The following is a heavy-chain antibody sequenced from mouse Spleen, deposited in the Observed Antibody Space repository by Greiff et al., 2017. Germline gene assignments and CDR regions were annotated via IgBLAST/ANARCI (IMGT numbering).Heavy chain of an antibody. CDR1: GYTFTDYE. D-gene: IGHD1-1*01. CDR2: IDPETGGT. J-gene: IGHJ2*01. V-gene: IGHV1-15*01. Sequence: QVHVKQSGAELVRPGASVTLSCKASGYTFTDYEMHWVKQTPVHGLEWIGAIDPETGGTAYNQKFKGKAILTADKSSSTAYMELRSLTSEDSAVYYCTRRGNYYGSSYDSWGQGTTLTVSS. CDR3: TRRGNYYGSSYDS.